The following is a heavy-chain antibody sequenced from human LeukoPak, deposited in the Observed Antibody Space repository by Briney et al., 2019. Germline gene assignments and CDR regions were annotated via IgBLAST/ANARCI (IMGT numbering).Heavy chain of an antibody. CDR3: ARQGYYYYYMDV. Sequence: SETLSLTCTVSGASISGYYWSWIRQPPGKGLEYIGYIYYSGITNYNPSLKSRVTISVDTSKNQFSLKLSSVTAADTAVYYCARQGYYYYYMDVWGKGTTVTISS. CDR2: IYYSGIT. CDR1: GASISGYY. V-gene: IGHV4-59*08. J-gene: IGHJ6*03.